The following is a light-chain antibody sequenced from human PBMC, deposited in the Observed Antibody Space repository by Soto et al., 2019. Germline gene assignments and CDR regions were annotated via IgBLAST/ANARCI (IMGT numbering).Light chain of an antibody. CDR2: AAS. CDR1: QGISSW. CDR3: QQANSFPWT. Sequence: DIQMTQSPSSVSASVGDRVTITCRASQGISSWLDWYQQKPGKAPKLLIYAASSLQGGVPSRFSGSGSGTDFTLTISSLQPEDFATYYCQQANSFPWTFGQGTKVEMK. V-gene: IGKV1-12*01. J-gene: IGKJ1*01.